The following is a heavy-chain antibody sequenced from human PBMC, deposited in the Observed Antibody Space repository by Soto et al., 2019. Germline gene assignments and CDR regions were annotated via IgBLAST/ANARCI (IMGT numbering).Heavy chain of an antibody. CDR2: ISSSSSYI. V-gene: IGHV3-21*01. D-gene: IGHD3-10*01. J-gene: IGHJ4*02. Sequence: EVQLVESGGGLVKPGGSLRLSCAASGFTFSSYSMNWVRQAPGKGLEWVSSISSSSSYIYYADSVKGRFTISRDNAKNSLYLQMNSLRAEDTAVYYCAGGADLWFGDPSLDYWGQGTLVTVSS. CDR1: GFTFSSYS. CDR3: AGGADLWFGDPSLDY.